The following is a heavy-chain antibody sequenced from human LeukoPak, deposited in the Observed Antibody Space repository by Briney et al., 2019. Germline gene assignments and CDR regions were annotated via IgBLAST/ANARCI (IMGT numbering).Heavy chain of an antibody. J-gene: IGHJ3*01. CDR3: AKAISGWYPFAFDV. CDR1: GFTFSSYG. CDR2: ISYDENNK. Sequence: GGSLRLSCAASGFTFSSYGIHWVRQAPGKGLEGVAVISYDENNKYYADSVKGRFTISRDNSKNTLYLQMNSLRAEDTAVYYCAKAISGWYPFAFDVWGPGTLVTVSS. V-gene: IGHV3-30*18. D-gene: IGHD6-19*01.